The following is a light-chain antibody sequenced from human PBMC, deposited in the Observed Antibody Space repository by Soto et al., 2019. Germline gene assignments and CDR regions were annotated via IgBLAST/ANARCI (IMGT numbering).Light chain of an antibody. V-gene: IGKV1-5*01. CDR1: QSISSW. J-gene: IGKJ5*01. CDR2: DAS. CDR3: QQYYSYPIT. Sequence: DIHMTQFPLSISASGGHIVTISCRASQSISSWLAWYQQKPGKAPKLLIYDASSLESGVPSRFSGSGYGTEFTLAISSMQNDDFETYYCQQYYSYPITFGHGTRLEIK.